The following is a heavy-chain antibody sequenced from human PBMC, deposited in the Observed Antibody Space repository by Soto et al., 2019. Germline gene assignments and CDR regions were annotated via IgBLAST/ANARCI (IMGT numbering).Heavy chain of an antibody. CDR1: GYTFTSYG. V-gene: IGHV1-18*04. CDR2: ISAYNGNT. J-gene: IGHJ6*02. D-gene: IGHD3-22*01. CDR3: ARPYYYDSSGYYIYGMDV. Sequence: QVQLVQSGAEVKKPGASVKVSCKASGYTFTSYGISWVRQAPGQGLEWMGWISAYNGNTNYAQKLKGRVTMTTDTSTSTAYMELRSLRSDDTAVYYCARPYYYDSSGYYIYGMDVWGQGTTVTVSS.